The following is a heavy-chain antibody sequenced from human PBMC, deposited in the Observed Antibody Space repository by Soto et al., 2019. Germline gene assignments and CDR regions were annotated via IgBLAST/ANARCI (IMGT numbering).Heavy chain of an antibody. CDR1: GGSISSYY. J-gene: IGHJ6*02. CDR3: ARGGPLLYYYYGMDV. Sequence: SETLSLTCTVSGGSISSYYWSWIRQPPGKGLEWIGYIYYSGSTNYNPSLKSRVTISVDTSKNQFSLKLSSVTAADTAVYYCARGGPLLYYYYGMDVWGQGTTVTVSS. V-gene: IGHV4-59*01. CDR2: IYYSGST. D-gene: IGHD6-25*01.